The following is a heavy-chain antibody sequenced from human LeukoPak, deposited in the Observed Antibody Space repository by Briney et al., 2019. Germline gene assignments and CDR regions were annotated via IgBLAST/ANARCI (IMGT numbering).Heavy chain of an antibody. Sequence: ASVKVSCKASGYTLTSYYMHWVRQAPGQGLEWMGIINPSGGSTSYAQKFQGRVTMTRDTSTSTVYMELSSLRSEDTAVYYCARDLHMYYYDSSGYYCVYWGQGTLVTVSS. CDR2: INPSGGST. CDR1: GYTLTSYY. D-gene: IGHD3-22*01. V-gene: IGHV1-46*01. CDR3: ARDLHMYYYDSSGYYCVY. J-gene: IGHJ4*02.